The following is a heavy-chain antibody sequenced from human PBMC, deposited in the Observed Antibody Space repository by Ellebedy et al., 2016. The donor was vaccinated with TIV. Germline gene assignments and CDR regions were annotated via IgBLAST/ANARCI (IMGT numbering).Heavy chain of an antibody. D-gene: IGHD2-15*01. Sequence: PPETLSLTCTVSGGSIRGYYWTWIRQSPGKGLEWIGNIDYSGSTKYNPSLKSRVTISVDRSKNQLSLKLRSASAADTAVYYCARDGVDGMDVWGQGTTVAVSS. CDR2: IDYSGST. J-gene: IGHJ6*02. CDR1: GGSIRGYY. V-gene: IGHV4-59*01. CDR3: ARDGVDGMDV.